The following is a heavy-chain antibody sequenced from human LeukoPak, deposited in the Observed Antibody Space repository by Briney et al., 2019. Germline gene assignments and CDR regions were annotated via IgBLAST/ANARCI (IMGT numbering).Heavy chain of an antibody. J-gene: IGHJ4*02. V-gene: IGHV4-4*07. D-gene: IGHD6-19*01. CDR2: IYTGGST. CDR3: ARGEYSSGWYVLLDY. Sequence: SETLSLTCTVSGGSISSYYWSWIRQPAGKGLEWIGRIYTGGSTNYNPSLKSRVTMSVDTSKNQSSLKLSSVTAADTAVYYCARGEYSSGWYVLLDYWGQGILVTVSS. CDR1: GGSISSYY.